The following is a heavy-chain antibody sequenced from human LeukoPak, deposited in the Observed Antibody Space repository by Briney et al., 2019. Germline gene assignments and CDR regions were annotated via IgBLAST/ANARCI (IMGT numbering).Heavy chain of an antibody. J-gene: IGHJ5*02. CDR1: GFTFSSYA. D-gene: IGHD3-10*01. CDR2: ICGSGGST. Sequence: PGGSLRLSCAASGFTFSSYAMSGLRQATGKGLEWVSAICGSGGSTYYADSVKGRFTISRDNSKNTLCVQLSSLRAEDTAVFYCAKDSLMVCGAELFKFDPWGQGTLVSVSS. V-gene: IGHV3-23*01. CDR3: AKDSLMVCGAELFKFDP.